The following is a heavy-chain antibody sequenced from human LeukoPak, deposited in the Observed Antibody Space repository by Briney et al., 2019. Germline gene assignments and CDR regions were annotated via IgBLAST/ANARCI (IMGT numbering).Heavy chain of an antibody. CDR3: AKDVWIAVAGGLDY. D-gene: IGHD6-19*01. Sequence: GGSLRLSCAASGFTFSSYGMSWVRQAPGKGLEWVSAISGSGGSTYYADSVKGRFTISRDNSKNTLYLQMNSLRAEDTAVYYCAKDVWIAVAGGLDYWGQGTLVTVSS. J-gene: IGHJ4*02. CDR1: GFTFSSYG. CDR2: ISGSGGST. V-gene: IGHV3-23*01.